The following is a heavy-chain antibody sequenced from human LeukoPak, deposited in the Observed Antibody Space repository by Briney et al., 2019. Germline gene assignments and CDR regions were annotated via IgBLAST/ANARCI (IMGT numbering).Heavy chain of an antibody. CDR3: ASGAQSDY. Sequence: GGSLRLSCAASGFTFSNYEMNWVRQAPGKGLEWVSYISSSGTTIYYADSVKGRFTISRDNAKNSLYLQMNSLRVEDTALYYCASGAQSDYWGQGTLVTVSS. J-gene: IGHJ4*02. CDR2: ISSSGTTI. CDR1: GFTFSNYE. D-gene: IGHD1-26*01. V-gene: IGHV3-48*03.